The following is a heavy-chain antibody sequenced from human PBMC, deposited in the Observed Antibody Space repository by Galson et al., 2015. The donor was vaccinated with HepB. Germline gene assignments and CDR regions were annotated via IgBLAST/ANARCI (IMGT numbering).Heavy chain of an antibody. CDR3: AREQAWAYHY. D-gene: IGHD3-16*01. Sequence: SLRLSCAASGFTVRTNYFSWVRQAPGMGLQWVSDIYSDGRTYYADSVKGRFTVSSDTSKNTLYLQMNNLRAEDTALYYCAREQAWAYHYWGQGALVTVSS. J-gene: IGHJ4*02. CDR1: GFTVRTNY. V-gene: IGHV3-53*01. CDR2: IYSDGRT.